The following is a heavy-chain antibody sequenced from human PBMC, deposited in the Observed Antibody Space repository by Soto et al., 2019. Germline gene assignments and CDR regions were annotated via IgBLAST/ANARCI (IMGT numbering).Heavy chain of an antibody. D-gene: IGHD6-13*01. V-gene: IGHV4-4*07. Sequence: SETLSLTCTVSGGSISSYYWSWIRQPAGKGLEWIGRIYTSGSTNYNPSLKSRVTMSVDTSKNQFPLKLSSVTAADTAVYYCARARRIAAAMAYFDYWGQGTLVTVSS. J-gene: IGHJ4*02. CDR3: ARARRIAAAMAYFDY. CDR1: GGSISSYY. CDR2: IYTSGST.